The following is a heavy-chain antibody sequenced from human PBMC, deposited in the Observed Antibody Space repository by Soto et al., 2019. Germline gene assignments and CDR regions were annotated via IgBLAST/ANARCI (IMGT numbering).Heavy chain of an antibody. CDR2: ISYDGSNK. CDR3: AKDLWKDDSYFDY. Sequence: QVQLVESGGGVVQPGRSLRLSCAASGFTFSSYGMHWVRQAPGTGLEWEAVISYDGSNKYYADSVKGRFTISRDNSKNTLYLQMNSLRAEDTAVYYCAKDLWKDDSYFDYWGQGTRVTVAS. D-gene: IGHD3-3*01. J-gene: IGHJ4*02. CDR1: GFTFSSYG. V-gene: IGHV3-30*18.